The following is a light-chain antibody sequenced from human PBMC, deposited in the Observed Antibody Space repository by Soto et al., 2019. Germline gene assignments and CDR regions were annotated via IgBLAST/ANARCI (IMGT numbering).Light chain of an antibody. Sequence: EVVFTQSPGTLSLSPGERATLSCRASQSVSSSLAWYQQKPGQAPRILIYGASTGATGNPARFSGSGSGTEFTLTISSLEFEDSAVYYCQQYNTWWTFGQGTKVDIK. CDR1: QSVSSS. CDR3: QQYNTWWT. CDR2: GAS. J-gene: IGKJ1*01. V-gene: IGKV3-15*01.